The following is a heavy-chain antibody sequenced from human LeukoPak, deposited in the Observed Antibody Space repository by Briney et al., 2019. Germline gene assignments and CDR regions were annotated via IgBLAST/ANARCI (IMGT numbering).Heavy chain of an antibody. J-gene: IGHJ6*04. CDR2: ISGSGGRT. Sequence: GGSLRLSCAASGFTFSSYAMNWVRQAPGKGLEWVSSISGSGGRTYYADPVKGRFTISRDNSKNTLYLQMNSLRAEDTAVYYCAELGITMIGGVWGKGTTVTISS. D-gene: IGHD3-10*02. CDR3: AELGITMIGGV. V-gene: IGHV3-23*01. CDR1: GFTFSSYA.